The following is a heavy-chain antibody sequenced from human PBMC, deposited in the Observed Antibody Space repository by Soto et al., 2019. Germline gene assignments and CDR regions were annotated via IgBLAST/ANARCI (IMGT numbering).Heavy chain of an antibody. D-gene: IGHD6-13*01. Sequence: SETLSLTCAVSGGSIIRSNWWSWVRQPPGKGLEWIGYIYYSGSTNYNPSLKSRVTISVDTSKNQFSLKLSSVTAADTAVYYCARRYSSAFDIWGQGTMVTVSS. CDR2: IYYSGST. CDR3: ARRYSSAFDI. J-gene: IGHJ3*02. CDR1: GGSIIRSNW. V-gene: IGHV4-4*02.